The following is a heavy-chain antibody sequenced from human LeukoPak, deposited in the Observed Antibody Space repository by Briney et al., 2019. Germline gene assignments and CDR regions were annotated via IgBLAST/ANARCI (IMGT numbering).Heavy chain of an antibody. J-gene: IGHJ4*02. Sequence: SETLSLTCTVSGGSISSYYWSWIRQPPGKGLEWIGYIYYSGTTNYSPSLKSRVTISVDTSKNQFSLKLSSVTAAGTAVYYCARGVYIAAAQYGYWGQGTLVTVSS. CDR3: ARGVYIAAAQYGY. CDR2: IYYSGTT. D-gene: IGHD6-13*01. CDR1: GGSISSYY. V-gene: IGHV4-59*01.